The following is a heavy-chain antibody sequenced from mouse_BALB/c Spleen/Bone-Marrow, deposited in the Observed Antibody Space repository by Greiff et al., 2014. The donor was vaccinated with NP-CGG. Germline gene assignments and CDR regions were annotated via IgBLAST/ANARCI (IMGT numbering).Heavy chain of an antibody. J-gene: IGHJ2*01. CDR1: GFSFTNYG. CDR2: IWAGGST. V-gene: IGHV2-9*02. CDR3: ATYDDDGRFDY. Sequence: VQLHQSGPGLVAPSQNLSITCTVSGFSFTNYGVHWIRQPPGKGLEWLGIIWAGGSTNYNSALMSRLSISKDNSKSQVFFKMNRLQTDDTAIYYCATYDDDGRFDYWGQGTTLTVSS. D-gene: IGHD2-4*01.